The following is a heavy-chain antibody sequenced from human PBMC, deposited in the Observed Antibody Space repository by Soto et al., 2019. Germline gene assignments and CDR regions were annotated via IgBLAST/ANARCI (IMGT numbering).Heavy chain of an antibody. Sequence: SETLSLTCTVSGDSISRGSDYWSWIRQPPGKGLEWIGYIYYSGSTYYNPSLKSRVTISVDTSKNQFSLKLSSVTAADTAVYYCARGDGYYPIFFDYWGQGTLVTVS. J-gene: IGHJ4*02. CDR2: IYYSGST. CDR3: ARGDGYYPIFFDY. D-gene: IGHD3-22*01. V-gene: IGHV4-30-4*01. CDR1: GDSISRGSDY.